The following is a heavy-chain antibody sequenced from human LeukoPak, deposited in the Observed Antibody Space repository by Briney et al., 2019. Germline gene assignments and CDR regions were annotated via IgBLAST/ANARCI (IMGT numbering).Heavy chain of an antibody. J-gene: IGHJ4*02. CDR2: ISGSGGST. CDR1: GFTFSSYG. V-gene: IGHV3-23*01. D-gene: IGHD3-16*02. CDR3: ARHRTASDY. Sequence: GGSLRLSCAASGFTFSSYGMSWVRQAPGKGLEWVSAISGSGGSTYYADSVKGRFTISRDNSKNTLYLQVTSLRAEDTAVYYCARHRTASDYWGQGTLVTVPS.